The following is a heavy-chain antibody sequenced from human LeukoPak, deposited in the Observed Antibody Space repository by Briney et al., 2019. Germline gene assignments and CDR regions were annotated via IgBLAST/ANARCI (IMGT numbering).Heavy chain of an antibody. J-gene: IGHJ4*02. D-gene: IGHD6-19*01. CDR3: ARDSHLGSGWFNFDY. V-gene: IGHV4-34*01. CDR2: INHSGST. Sequence: SETLPLTCAVYGGSFSGYYWSWIRQPPGKGLEWIGEINHSGSTNYNPSLKSRVTISVDTSKNQFSLQLSSVTPADTAAYYCARDSHLGSGWFNFDYWGQGTLVTVSS. CDR1: GGSFSGYY.